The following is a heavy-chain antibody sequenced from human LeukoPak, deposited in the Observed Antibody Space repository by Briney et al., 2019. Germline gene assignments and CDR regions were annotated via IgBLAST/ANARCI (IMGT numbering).Heavy chain of an antibody. J-gene: IGHJ4*02. CDR3: VRDDYLGY. Sequence: PGGSLRLSCAASGFTFSGYWMAWVRQAPGKGLEWVAHINQDGSEKNCVDPVEGRFTISRDNAKKSVYLQMNSLRAEDTAVYYCVRDDYLGYWGQGTLVTVSS. CDR2: INQDGSEK. D-gene: IGHD3-16*01. CDR1: GFTFSGYW. V-gene: IGHV3-7*05.